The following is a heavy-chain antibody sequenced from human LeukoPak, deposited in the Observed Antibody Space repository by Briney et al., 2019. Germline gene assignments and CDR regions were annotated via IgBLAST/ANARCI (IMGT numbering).Heavy chain of an antibody. CDR1: GFTFSSYA. Sequence: GGSLRLSCAASGFTFSSYAMHWVRQAPGKGLEWVAVISYDGSNKYYADSVEGRFTISRDNSKNTLYLQMNSLRAEDAAVYYCVAGADYYGSGGLNDYWGQGTLVTVSS. CDR2: ISYDGSNK. D-gene: IGHD3-10*01. J-gene: IGHJ4*02. CDR3: VAGADYYGSGGLNDY. V-gene: IGHV3-30*04.